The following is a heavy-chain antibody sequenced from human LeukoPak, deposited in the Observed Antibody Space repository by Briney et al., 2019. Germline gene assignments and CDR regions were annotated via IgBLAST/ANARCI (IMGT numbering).Heavy chain of an antibody. Sequence: GGSLRLSCAASGFTFSSYGMHWVRQAPGKGLEWVAVIWYDGSNKYYADSVKGRFTISRDNSKNTLYLQMNSLRAEDTAVYYCAREIPYYYDSNGGYYFDYWGQGTLVTVSS. CDR3: AREIPYYYDSNGGYYFDY. CDR2: IWYDGSNK. V-gene: IGHV3-33*01. CDR1: GFTFSSYG. J-gene: IGHJ4*02. D-gene: IGHD3-22*01.